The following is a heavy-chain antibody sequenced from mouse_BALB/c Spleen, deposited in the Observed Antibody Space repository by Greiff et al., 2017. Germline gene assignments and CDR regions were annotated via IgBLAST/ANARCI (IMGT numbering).Heavy chain of an antibody. CDR3: ARGGFDY. CDR1: GFTFSSYA. V-gene: IGHV5-6-5*01. J-gene: IGHJ2*01. CDR2: ISSGGST. Sequence: EVHLVESGGGLVKPGGSLKLSCAASGFTFSSYAMSWVRQTPEKRLEWVASISSGGSTYYPDSVKGRFTISRDNARNILYLQMSSLRSEDTAMYYCARGGFDYWGQGTTLTVSS.